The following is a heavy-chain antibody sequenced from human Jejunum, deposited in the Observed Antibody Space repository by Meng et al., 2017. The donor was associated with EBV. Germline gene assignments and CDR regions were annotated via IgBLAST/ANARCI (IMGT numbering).Heavy chain of an antibody. Sequence: LELRESGPGLVQPSETRSLPCTVPGGSISMSGYYWGWVRQPPGKGLEWIGTIYYSGSTYYNPSLKSRVTISVDTSKNQFSLKLSSVTAADTAVYYCARTYYYDSSGYAPFDYWGQETLVTVSS. CDR3: ARTYYYDSSGYAPFDY. J-gene: IGHJ4*02. D-gene: IGHD3-22*01. V-gene: IGHV4-39*07. CDR1: GGSISMSGYY. CDR2: IYYSGST.